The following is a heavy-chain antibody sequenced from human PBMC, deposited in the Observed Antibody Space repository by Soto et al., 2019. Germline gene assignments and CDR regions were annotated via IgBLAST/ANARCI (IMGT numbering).Heavy chain of an antibody. D-gene: IGHD3-3*01. CDR2: IYYSGST. V-gene: IGHV4-39*01. CDR1: GVSISSSIYY. CDR3: ARQYSIFGVVTGARVDWFDP. Sequence: PSETLSLTCTVSGVSISSSIYYWGWIRQPPGKGLEWIGSIYYSGSTYYNPSLKSRVTISVDTSKNQFSLKLSSVTAADTAVYYCARQYSIFGVVTGARVDWFDPWGQGTLVTVSS. J-gene: IGHJ5*02.